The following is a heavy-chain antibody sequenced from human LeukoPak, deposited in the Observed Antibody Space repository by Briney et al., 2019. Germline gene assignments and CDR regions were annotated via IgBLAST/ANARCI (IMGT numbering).Heavy chain of an antibody. CDR1: GGSLGSYY. V-gene: IGHV4-59*01. J-gene: IGHJ4*02. Sequence: SETLSLTCTVSGGSLGSYYWSWIRQPPGKGLEWIGYIYYSGTTNYNPSLKSRVTISVDTSTNQFSLKLSTVTTADTAVYYCVREIAARAFDYWGQGTLVTVSS. D-gene: IGHD6-6*01. CDR2: IYYSGTT. CDR3: VREIAARAFDY.